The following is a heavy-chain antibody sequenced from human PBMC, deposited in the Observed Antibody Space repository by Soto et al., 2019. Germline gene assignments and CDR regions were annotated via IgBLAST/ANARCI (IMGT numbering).Heavy chain of an antibody. V-gene: IGHV1-69*06. CDR3: NRGSEYDFWSGYL. CDR1: GGTSTRYA. Sequence: QERLVQSGAEVRKPGSSVKVSCKVTGGTSTRYAINWVRHAPGQGLEWMGGIVPMFGTSKYAQKFQGRVTITADTSTNIAYIELRSLRSEDTAVYYCNRGSEYDFWSGYLWGQGTLVSVSS. D-gene: IGHD3-3*01. J-gene: IGHJ4*02. CDR2: IVPMFGTS.